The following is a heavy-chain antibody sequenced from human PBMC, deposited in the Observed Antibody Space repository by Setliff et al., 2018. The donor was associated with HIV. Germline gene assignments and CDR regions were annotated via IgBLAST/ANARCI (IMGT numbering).Heavy chain of an antibody. D-gene: IGHD6-6*01. CDR3: ARISAGEYYFDY. CDR2: IFPNDEK. V-gene: IGHV2-26*01. CDR1: GFSLSNTRMG. J-gene: IGHJ4*02. Sequence: SGPTLVNPTETLTLTCTVSGFSLSNTRMGVSWIRQPPGKALEWLAHIFPNDEKSYSASLKSRVTISEDTSKSQVVLTMTNMDPLDTATYYCARISAGEYYFDYWGQGTLVTVSS.